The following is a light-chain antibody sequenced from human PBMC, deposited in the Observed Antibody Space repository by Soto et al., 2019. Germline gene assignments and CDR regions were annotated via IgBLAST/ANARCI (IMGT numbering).Light chain of an antibody. CDR3: QKYNSALT. CDR2: AAS. J-gene: IGKJ4*01. V-gene: IGKV1-27*01. CDR1: QGISNY. Sequence: DIQMTQSPSSLSASVGDRVTITCRASQGISNYLAWYQQKPGKVPKLLIYAASTLQPGVPSRFSGSGSGTDFTLTIISLQPEDVATYYCQKYNSALTFGGGTKVEIK.